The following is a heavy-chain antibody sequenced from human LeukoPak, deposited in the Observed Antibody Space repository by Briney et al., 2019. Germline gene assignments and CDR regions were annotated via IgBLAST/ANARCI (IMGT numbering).Heavy chain of an antibody. CDR3: AKGRPYSSSWYYSWFDP. Sequence: GGSLRLSCAASGFTFSSYGMSWVRQAPGKGLEWVSAISGSGGSTYYADSVKGRFTISRDNSKNTLYLQMKSLRAEDTAVYYCAKGRPYSSSWYYSWFDPWGQGTLVTVSS. V-gene: IGHV3-23*01. CDR1: GFTFSSYG. D-gene: IGHD6-13*01. CDR2: ISGSGGST. J-gene: IGHJ5*02.